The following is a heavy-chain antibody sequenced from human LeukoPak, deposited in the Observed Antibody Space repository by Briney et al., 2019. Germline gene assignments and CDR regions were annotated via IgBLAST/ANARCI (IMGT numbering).Heavy chain of an antibody. Sequence: GGSLRLSCAASGLTFSDYDMHWVRQATGKGLEWVSAIGIAGDTYYTGSVKGRFTISRENAKNSLYLQMNSLRAGDTAVYYCARVAKERVGGVYYFDYWGQGTLVTVSS. CDR2: IGIAGDT. V-gene: IGHV3-13*01. J-gene: IGHJ4*02. CDR1: GLTFSDYD. CDR3: ARVAKERVGGVYYFDY. D-gene: IGHD1-1*01.